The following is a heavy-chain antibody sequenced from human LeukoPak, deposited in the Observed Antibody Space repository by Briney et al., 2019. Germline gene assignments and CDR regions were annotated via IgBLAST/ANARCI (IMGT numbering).Heavy chain of an antibody. Sequence: GGSLRLSCTASGFNFGIYGMHWVRQAPGKGLEWVAVMWDDGTNEYYVESVKGRFTISRDNGKRTLYLQMNSLRVEDTAVYYCARFSSTSSPGAFDIWGQGTMVTVSS. CDR1: GFNFGIYG. D-gene: IGHD2-2*01. CDR2: MWDDGTNE. CDR3: ARFSSTSSPGAFDI. J-gene: IGHJ3*02. V-gene: IGHV3-33*01.